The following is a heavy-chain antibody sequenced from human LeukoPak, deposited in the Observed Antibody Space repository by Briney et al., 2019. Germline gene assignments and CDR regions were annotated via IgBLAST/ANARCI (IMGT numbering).Heavy chain of an antibody. CDR2: ISSSGSTT. V-gene: IGHV3-48*03. CDR3: ARDAPPSYYYDSSGNAWYFDI. J-gene: IGHJ2*01. D-gene: IGHD3-22*01. Sequence: PGGSLRLSCAASGFTFSSYEMNWVRQAPGKGLEWVSYISSSGSTTHYADSVKGRFTISRDNAKKSLYLQMNSLRAEDTAVYYCARDAPPSYYYDSSGNAWYFDIWGRGTLVTVSS. CDR1: GFTFSSYE.